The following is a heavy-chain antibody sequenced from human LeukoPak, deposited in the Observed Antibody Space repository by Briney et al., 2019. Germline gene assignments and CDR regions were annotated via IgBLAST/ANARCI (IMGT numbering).Heavy chain of an antibody. CDR2: ITSGGSAT. CDR3: ARVGGLKVPAAIVRQTTPSRRSWFDP. CDR1: GFTFSDSY. Sequence: PGGSLRLSCAASGFTFSDSYMTWIRQAPGMGLEWPAYITSGGSATFFADSVRGRFTISRDNAKNSLFLHMSSLRPEDTAVYYCARVGGLKVPAAIVRQTTPSRRSWFDPWGQGTLVTVSS. V-gene: IGHV3-11*01. D-gene: IGHD2-2*02. J-gene: IGHJ5*02.